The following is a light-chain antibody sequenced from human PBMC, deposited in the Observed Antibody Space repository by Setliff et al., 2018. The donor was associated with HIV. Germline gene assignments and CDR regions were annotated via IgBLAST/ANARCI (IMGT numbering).Light chain of an antibody. CDR1: SSDVGGYNY. Sequence: QSALTQPRSVSGSPGKSVTISCTGTSSDVGGYNYVSWYQQYPGKAPKLMIYDVSKRPSGVANRFSGSKSGNTASLTISGLQAEDEADYYCCSYAGSYTHYVFGTGTKGTVL. J-gene: IGLJ1*01. V-gene: IGLV2-11*01. CDR2: DVS. CDR3: CSYAGSYTHYV.